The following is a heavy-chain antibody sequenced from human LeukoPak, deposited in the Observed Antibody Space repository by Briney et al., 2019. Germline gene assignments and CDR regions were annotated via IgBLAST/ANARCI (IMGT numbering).Heavy chain of an antibody. Sequence: PGGSLRLSCAASGFTFSSYAMSLVRQAPGKGLEWVSAISGSGGSTYYADSVKGRFTISRDNSKNTLYLQMNSLRAEDTAVYYCAKCLRWVGANIDYWGQGTLVTVSS. J-gene: IGHJ4*02. CDR3: AKCLRWVGANIDY. CDR2: ISGSGGST. CDR1: GFTFSSYA. V-gene: IGHV3-23*01. D-gene: IGHD1-26*01.